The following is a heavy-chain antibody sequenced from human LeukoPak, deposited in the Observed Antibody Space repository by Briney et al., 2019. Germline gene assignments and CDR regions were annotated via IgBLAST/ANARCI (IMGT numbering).Heavy chain of an antibody. Sequence: GASAKVSCKASGYTFTGYYMHWVRQAPGQGLEWMGWISAYNGNTNYAQKLQGRVTMTTDTSTSTAYMELRSLRSDDTAVYYCARGGRSYDSSGANPSDYWGQGTLVTVSS. J-gene: IGHJ4*02. V-gene: IGHV1-18*04. CDR1: GYTFTGYY. CDR2: ISAYNGNT. D-gene: IGHD3-22*01. CDR3: ARGGRSYDSSGANPSDY.